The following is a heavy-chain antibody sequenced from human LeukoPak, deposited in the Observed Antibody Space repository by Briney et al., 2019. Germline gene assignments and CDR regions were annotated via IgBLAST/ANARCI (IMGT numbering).Heavy chain of an antibody. CDR1: GYTFTDYY. V-gene: IGHV1-2*02. J-gene: IGHJ1*01. CDR2: IHPNSGGT. CDR3: ARLAAVPG. Sequence: GASVKVSCKASGYTFTDYYLHSVRQAPGQGLEWMGWIHPNSGGTNYAQKFQGRVAMTRDTSISTAYMELSSLRSDDTAVYYCARLAAVPGWGQGTLVTVSS. D-gene: IGHD6-19*01.